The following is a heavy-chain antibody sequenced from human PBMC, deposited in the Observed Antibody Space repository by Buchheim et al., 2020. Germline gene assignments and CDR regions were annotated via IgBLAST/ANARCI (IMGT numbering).Heavy chain of an antibody. CDR1: GFTFRNFW. CDR3: VGISWNAFDL. V-gene: IGHV3-7*01. J-gene: IGHJ4*02. Sequence: EVQLVESGGGLVQPGGSLRLSCAASGFTFRNFWMSWVRQAPGKGLEWVANIKQDGSEKDYVDSVKGRFTISRDNAKNSLFLQMNTLRVEDTAVYSCVGISWNAFDLWGQGTL. D-gene: IGHD6-13*01. CDR2: IKQDGSEK.